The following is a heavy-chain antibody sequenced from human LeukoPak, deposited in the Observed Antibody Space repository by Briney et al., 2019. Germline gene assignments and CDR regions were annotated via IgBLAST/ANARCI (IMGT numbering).Heavy chain of an antibody. CDR1: GYTFTIYD. J-gene: IGHJ6*03. Sequence: ASVKVSCKASGYTFTIYDINWVRQAPGQGLEWMGWMNPNSGNTGYAQKFQGRVTMTRNTSISTAYMELSSLRSEDTAVYYCARGRITIFGVVITYYYYYYMDVWGKGTTVTVSS. CDR2: MNPNSGNT. D-gene: IGHD3-3*01. V-gene: IGHV1-8*01. CDR3: ARGRITIFGVVITYYYYYYMDV.